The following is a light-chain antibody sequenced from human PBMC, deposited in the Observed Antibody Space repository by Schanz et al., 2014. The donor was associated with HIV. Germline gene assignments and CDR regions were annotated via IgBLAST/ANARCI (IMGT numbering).Light chain of an antibody. CDR2: DVT. CDR1: SSDVGNYNY. J-gene: IGLJ1*01. CDR3: SSWAGNYVKI. Sequence: QSALTQPASVSGSPGQSITISCTGTSSDVGNYNYVSWYQQYPGKAPKLIIYDVTKRPSGVPDRFSGSKSGNTASLTVSGLQAEDEADYYCSSWAGNYVKIFGSGTKVTVL. V-gene: IGLV2-8*01.